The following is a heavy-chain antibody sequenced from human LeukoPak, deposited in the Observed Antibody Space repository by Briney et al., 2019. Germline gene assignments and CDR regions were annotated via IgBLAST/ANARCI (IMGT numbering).Heavy chain of an antibody. Sequence: PGGSLRLSCAVSGFTFSGFWMSWSRQAPGKGLEWVASINSDGSEGYYADVVKGRFTISRDNAKHSLYLQINSLRAEDTVVYYCARSSYSSSSSVWGQGTMVTVSS. D-gene: IGHD6-6*01. J-gene: IGHJ3*01. V-gene: IGHV3-7*03. CDR1: GFTFSGFW. CDR2: INSDGSEG. CDR3: ARSSYSSSSSV.